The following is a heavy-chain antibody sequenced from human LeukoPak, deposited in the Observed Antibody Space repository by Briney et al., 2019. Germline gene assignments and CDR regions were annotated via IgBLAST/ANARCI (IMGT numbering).Heavy chain of an antibody. CDR2: IQYDGSNR. CDR1: GFIFSNFG. D-gene: IGHD4-17*01. Sequence: PGGSLRLSCVASGFIFSNFGMHWVRQAPGKGLEWVSFIQYDGSNRYYADSVKGRFTISRDDSKNTLYLQMNSLRAEDTAVYYCARDYADYVGYFFFDYWGQGTLVTVSS. CDR3: ARDYADYVGYFFFDY. V-gene: IGHV3-30*02. J-gene: IGHJ4*02.